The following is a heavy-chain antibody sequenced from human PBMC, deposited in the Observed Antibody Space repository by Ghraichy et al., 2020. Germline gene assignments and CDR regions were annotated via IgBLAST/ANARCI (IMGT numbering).Heavy chain of an antibody. D-gene: IGHD3-3*02. Sequence: SKTLSLTCAVYGGSFSDYYWSLIRQPPGKGLEWIGEINHSGSTNYNPSLKSRVTISVDTSKNQFSLKLSSVTAADTAVYYCARGHFAADYWGQGTLVTVSS. CDR3: ARGHFAADY. CDR1: GGSFSDYY. V-gene: IGHV4-34*01. CDR2: INHSGST. J-gene: IGHJ4*02.